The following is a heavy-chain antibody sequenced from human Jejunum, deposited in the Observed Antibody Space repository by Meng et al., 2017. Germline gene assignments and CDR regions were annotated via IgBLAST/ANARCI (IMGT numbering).Heavy chain of an antibody. J-gene: IGHJ4*02. CDR3: ARDWGCRDGSCFSGLLEY. CDR1: GGSISSSNR. Sequence: QLQLQESGPGLVKPSGTLSLTCGVSGGSISSSNRWSWVRQSPGKGLEWIGEMYHGGDTNYNPSLETRVTISTDTSRNEFSLKLRSVTAADTAVYYCARDWGCRDGSCFSGLLEYWGQGILVIVSS. CDR2: MYHGGDT. V-gene: IGHV4-4*02. D-gene: IGHD2-15*01.